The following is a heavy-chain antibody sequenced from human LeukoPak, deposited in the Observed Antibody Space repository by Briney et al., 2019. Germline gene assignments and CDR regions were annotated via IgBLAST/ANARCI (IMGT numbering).Heavy chain of an antibody. V-gene: IGHV4-30-4*01. CDR2: IYYSGST. CDR1: GGSISSGDYY. Sequence: PSETLSLTCTVSGGSISSGDYYWSWIRQPPGKGLEWIGYIYYSGSTYYNPSPKSRVAISVDTSKNQFSLKLSSVTAADTAVYYCASGYGDYVYLDYWGQGTLVTVSS. J-gene: IGHJ4*02. CDR3: ASGYGDYVYLDY. D-gene: IGHD4-17*01.